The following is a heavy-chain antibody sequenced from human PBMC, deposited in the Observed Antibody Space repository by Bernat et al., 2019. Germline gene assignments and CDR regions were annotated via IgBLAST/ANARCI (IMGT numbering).Heavy chain of an antibody. Sequence: QLQLQEWGPGLVKPSETLSLTCIVSDDSISSTSNYWAWIRQVPGEGLEWIGSIYHYGTTYYNASLKSRVTISIDSSKRQFSLKLSSVTAADTAVYHCAGQSLVSGRSRLAWFDPWGQGTLVTVSS. V-gene: IGHV4-39*01. CDR3: AGQSLVSGRSRLAWFDP. J-gene: IGHJ5*02. CDR2: IYHYGTT. D-gene: IGHD1-26*01. CDR1: DDSISSTSNY.